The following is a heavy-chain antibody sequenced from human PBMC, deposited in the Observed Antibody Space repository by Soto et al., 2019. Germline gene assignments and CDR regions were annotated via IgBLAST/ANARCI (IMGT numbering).Heavy chain of an antibody. CDR1: GDSISSYY. V-gene: IGHV4-59*08. CDR3: ASSFTVPAAIGY. J-gene: IGHJ4*02. CDR2: IHYSGST. D-gene: IGHD2-2*02. Sequence: SETLSLTCTVSGDSISSYYWSWIRQPPGKGLEWIGYIHYSGSTNYNPSLKSRVTISVDTSKNQFSLRLSSVTAADTAVYYCASSFTVPAAIGYWGQGTLVTVSS.